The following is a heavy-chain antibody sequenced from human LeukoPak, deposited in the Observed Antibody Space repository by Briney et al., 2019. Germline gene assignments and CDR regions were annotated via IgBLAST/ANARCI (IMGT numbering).Heavy chain of an antibody. V-gene: IGHV1-46*01. Sequence: ASVKVSCKASGYTFTRYSMHWVRQAPGQGLEWMGIINPSGGSTSYAQKFQGRVTMTRDMSTSTVYMELSSLRSEDTAVYYCAKQEGVGAKVDWFDPWGQGTLVTVSS. CDR2: INPSGGST. CDR3: AKQEGVGAKVDWFDP. D-gene: IGHD1-26*01. CDR1: GYTFTRYS. J-gene: IGHJ5*02.